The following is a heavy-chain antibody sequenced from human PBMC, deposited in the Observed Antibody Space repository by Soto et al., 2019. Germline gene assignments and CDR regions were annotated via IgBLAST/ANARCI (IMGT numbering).Heavy chain of an antibody. CDR1: GFSFRSYA. D-gene: IGHD3-22*01. V-gene: IGHV3-48*01. CDR3: VRDDRWAFDI. CDR2: ISVGSGSI. J-gene: IGHJ3*02. Sequence: EQLVESGGGLVQPGGSLRVSCAASGFSFRSYAMNWVRQAPGKGLEWVSYISVGSGSIFYADSVKGRFTISRDVAKNSLYLQMNTLRGEDTAVYYCVRDDRWAFDIWGQGTMVTVSS.